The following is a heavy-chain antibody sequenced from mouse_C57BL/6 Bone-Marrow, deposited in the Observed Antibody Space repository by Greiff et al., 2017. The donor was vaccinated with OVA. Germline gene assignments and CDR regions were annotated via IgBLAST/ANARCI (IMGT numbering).Heavy chain of an antibody. J-gene: IGHJ4*01. Sequence: VQLQQSGPELVKPGASVKISCKASGYSFTGYYMNWVKQSPEKSLEWIGEINPSTGGTTYNQKFEAKATLTVDKSSSTAYMQLKSLTSEDSAVYYCARTPDYFLAMDYWGQGTSVTVSS. D-gene: IGHD2-13*01. CDR2: INPSTGGT. CDR3: ARTPDYFLAMDY. CDR1: GYSFTGYY. V-gene: IGHV1-42*01.